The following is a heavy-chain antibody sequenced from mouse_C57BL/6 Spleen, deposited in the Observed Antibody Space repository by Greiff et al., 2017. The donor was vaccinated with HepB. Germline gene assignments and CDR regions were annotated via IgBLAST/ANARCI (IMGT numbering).Heavy chain of an antibody. CDR2: ISDGGSYT. J-gene: IGHJ2*01. V-gene: IGHV5-4*01. D-gene: IGHD4-1*01. Sequence: EVQLVESGGGLVKPGGSLKLSCAASGFTFSSYAMSWVRQTPEKRLEWVATISDGGSYTYYPDNVKGRFTISRDNAKNNLYLQMSHLKSEDTAMYYCARDQRGTGDDWGQGTTLTVSS. CDR3: ARDQRGTGDD. CDR1: GFTFSSYA.